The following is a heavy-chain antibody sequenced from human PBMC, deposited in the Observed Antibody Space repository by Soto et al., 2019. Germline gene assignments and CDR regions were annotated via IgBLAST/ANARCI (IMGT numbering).Heavy chain of an antibody. D-gene: IGHD3-22*01. V-gene: IGHV3-11*04. J-gene: IGHJ4*02. CDR3: ARALSDYYDSSGYASGY. CDR2: IHGGGNSA. Sequence: SRIRQKKGKGLEWVSVIHGGGNSAYYADSVKGRFTISRDNAKNSLYLQMNSLRAEDTAVYYCARALSDYYDSSGYASGYWAQGTLVTVYS.